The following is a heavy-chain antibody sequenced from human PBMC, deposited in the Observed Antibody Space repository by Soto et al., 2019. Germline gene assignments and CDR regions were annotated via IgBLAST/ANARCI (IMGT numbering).Heavy chain of an antibody. J-gene: IGHJ4*02. Sequence: QVHLVQSGAEVKKPGASVKVSCQASGYAFTTYGITWVRQAPGQGLEWMGWISAHNGNTNYAQKLQGRVTVTRDTSTSPAYMALRSLRSDDTAVYYCARGWYGDYWGQGALVTVSS. CDR3: ARGWYGDY. CDR1: GYAFTTYG. D-gene: IGHD2-15*01. CDR2: ISAHNGNT. V-gene: IGHV1-18*01.